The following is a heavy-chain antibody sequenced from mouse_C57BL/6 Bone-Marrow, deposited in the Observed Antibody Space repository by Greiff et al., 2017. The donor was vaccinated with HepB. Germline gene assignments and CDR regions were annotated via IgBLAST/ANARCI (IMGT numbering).Heavy chain of an antibody. CDR2: ISNGGGST. D-gene: IGHD2-4*01. J-gene: IGHJ4*01. V-gene: IGHV5-12*01. CDR3: ASPTMITTNYYAMDY. CDR1: GFTFSDYY. Sequence: DVMLVESGGGLVQPGGSLKLSCAASGFTFSDYYMYWVRQTPEKRLEWVAYISNGGGSTYYPETVKGRFTISRDNAKNTLYLQMSRLKSEDTAMYYCASPTMITTNYYAMDYWGQGTSVTVSS.